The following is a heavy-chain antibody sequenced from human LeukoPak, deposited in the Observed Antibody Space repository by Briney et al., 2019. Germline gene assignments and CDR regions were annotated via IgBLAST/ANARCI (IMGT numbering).Heavy chain of an antibody. CDR1: GGSISSYY. V-gene: IGHV4-59*08. CDR2: IYYSGST. CDR3: ARQGSSSGRAFDI. Sequence: PSETLSLTCTVSGGSISSYYWSWIRQPPGKGLEWIGDIYYSGSTNYNPSLKSRVTISVDTSKNQFSLKLSSVTAADTAVYYCARQGSSSGRAFDIWGEGTMVTVSS. J-gene: IGHJ3*02. D-gene: IGHD6-13*01.